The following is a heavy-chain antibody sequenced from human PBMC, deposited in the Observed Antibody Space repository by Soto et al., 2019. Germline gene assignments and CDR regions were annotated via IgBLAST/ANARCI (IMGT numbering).Heavy chain of an antibody. CDR3: ARRYGDYFDY. Sequence: SVTLSLTCTVSGGSIHSYYWSWIRQPPGKGLEWIGYIYYSGSTNYNPSLKSRVTISVDTSKNQFSLKLSSVTAADTAVYYCARRYGDYFDYWGQGTLVT. CDR2: IYYSGST. D-gene: IGHD4-17*01. J-gene: IGHJ4*02. CDR1: GGSIHSYY. V-gene: IGHV4-59*08.